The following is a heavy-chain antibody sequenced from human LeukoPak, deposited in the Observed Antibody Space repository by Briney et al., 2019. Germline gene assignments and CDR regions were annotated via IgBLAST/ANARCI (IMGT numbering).Heavy chain of an antibody. CDR3: ARARYVNSFYAFDI. D-gene: IGHD3-9*01. Sequence: SETLSLTCSVSGGSFSTYYWSWIRQPPGKGLEWIGYLSKSGNTNYSPSLKSRVTIFGDTSKNQFFLKLSSVTAADTAVYYCARARYVNSFYAFDIWGQGTLVTVSS. V-gene: IGHV4-59*01. J-gene: IGHJ3*02. CDR2: LSKSGNT. CDR1: GGSFSTYY.